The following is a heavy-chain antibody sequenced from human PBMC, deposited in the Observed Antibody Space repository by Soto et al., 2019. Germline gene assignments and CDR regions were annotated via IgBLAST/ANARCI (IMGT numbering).Heavy chain of an antibody. D-gene: IGHD6-19*01. CDR1: GFTLSRYG. CDR3: AIDPPGLEVAGIRKHFDH. Sequence: QVQLVESGGGVVQPGRSLRLSCVASGFTLSRYGMHWVRQAPGKGLEWVATLSYDEYNKYYADSVMGRFTISRDKSKNTLYLQLNGLRPEDTAMYYCAIDPPGLEVAGIRKHFDHWGQGTLVTVSS. J-gene: IGHJ4*02. CDR2: LSYDEYNK. V-gene: IGHV3-30*03.